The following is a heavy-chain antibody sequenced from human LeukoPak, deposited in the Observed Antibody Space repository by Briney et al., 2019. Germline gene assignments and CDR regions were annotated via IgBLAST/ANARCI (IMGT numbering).Heavy chain of an antibody. Sequence: GGSLRLSCAVSGFTFSSYSMNWVRQAPRKGLEWVSSISSISYIYYAELVKGRFTNSRDTAKNSLYLEMNSLRAEDTAVYYCARDQYGDYALDYWGQGTLVTVSS. CDR3: ARDQYGDYALDY. CDR2: ISSISYI. D-gene: IGHD4-17*01. V-gene: IGHV3-21*01. J-gene: IGHJ4*02. CDR1: GFTFSSYS.